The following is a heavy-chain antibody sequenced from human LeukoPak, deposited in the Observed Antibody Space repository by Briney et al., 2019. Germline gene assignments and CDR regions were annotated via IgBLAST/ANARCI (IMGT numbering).Heavy chain of an antibody. V-gene: IGHV3-7*01. J-gene: IGHJ4*02. Sequence: GGSLRLSCAASGFTFGSYWMHWVRLAPGKGLEWVANIKQDGSEKYYVDSVKGRFTISRDNAKNSLYLQMNSLRAEDTAVYYCARVDSMAYYFDYWGQGTLVTVSS. CDR2: IKQDGSEK. CDR1: GFTFGSYW. D-gene: IGHD2/OR15-2a*01. CDR3: ARVDSMAYYFDY.